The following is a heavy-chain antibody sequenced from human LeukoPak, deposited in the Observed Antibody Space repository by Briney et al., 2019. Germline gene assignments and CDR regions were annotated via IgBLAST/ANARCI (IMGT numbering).Heavy chain of an antibody. V-gene: IGHV3-23*01. CDR1: GFTVSSSY. Sequence: GGSLRLSCAASGFTVSSSYMSWVRQAPGKGLEWVSAISGSGGSTYYADSVKGRFTISRDNSKNTLYLQMNSLRAEDTAVYYCAKAPPGYYDSSGYYYTYWYFDLWGRGTLVTVSS. D-gene: IGHD3-22*01. CDR3: AKAPPGYYDSSGYYYTYWYFDL. J-gene: IGHJ2*01. CDR2: ISGSGGST.